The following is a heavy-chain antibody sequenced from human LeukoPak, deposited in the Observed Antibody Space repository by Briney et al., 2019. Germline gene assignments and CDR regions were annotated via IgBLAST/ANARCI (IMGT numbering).Heavy chain of an antibody. V-gene: IGHV1-2*06. CDR1: GYTFTGYY. CDR3: ARTLGYCSSTSCYLFNY. Sequence: ASVKVSCKASGYTFTGYYMHWVRQAPGQGLEWMGRINPNSGGTNYAQKFQGSVTMTRDTSISTAYMELSRLRSVDTAVYYCARTLGYCSSTSCYLFNYWGQGTLVTVSS. CDR2: INPNSGGT. J-gene: IGHJ4*02. D-gene: IGHD2-2*01.